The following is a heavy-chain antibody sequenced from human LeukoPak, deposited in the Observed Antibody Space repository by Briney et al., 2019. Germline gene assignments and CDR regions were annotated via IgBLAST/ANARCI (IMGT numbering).Heavy chain of an antibody. J-gene: IGHJ4*02. CDR2: ISTDGGNT. D-gene: IGHD6-13*01. CDR3: ARDLSTSWGSDY. CDR1: GFTFDDYG. V-gene: IGHV3-20*04. Sequence: PGGSLRLSRAASGFTFDDYGMSWVRHAPGKGLEWVSGISTDGGNTHYADSVKGRFTISRDNAKSSLYLQMNSLRAEDTAFYYCARDLSTSWGSDYWGQGTLVTVSS.